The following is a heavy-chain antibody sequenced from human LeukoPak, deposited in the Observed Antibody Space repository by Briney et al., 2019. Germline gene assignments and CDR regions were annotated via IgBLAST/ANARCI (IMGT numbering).Heavy chain of an antibody. Sequence: SETLSLTCTVSGGSISSYYWNWIRQPPGKGLEWIGYIYYSGSTNYNPSLKSRVTISVDTSKNQFSLKLSSVTAADTAVYYCARVGAAAGTLLFDYWGQGTLVTVSS. J-gene: IGHJ4*02. D-gene: IGHD6-13*01. CDR3: ARVGAAAGTLLFDY. CDR1: GGSISSYY. CDR2: IYYSGST. V-gene: IGHV4-59*01.